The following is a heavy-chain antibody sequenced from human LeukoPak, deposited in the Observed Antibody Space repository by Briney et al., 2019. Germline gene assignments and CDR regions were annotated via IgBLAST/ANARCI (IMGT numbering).Heavy chain of an antibody. V-gene: IGHV1-69*13. Sequence: SVKVSCKASGGTFSSYAISWVRQAPGQGLEWMGGIIPIFGTANYAQKFQGRVTITADESTSTAYMELSSLRSEDTAVYYCARVECSGGSCYHSSVFDDWGQGTLVTVSS. CDR1: GGTFSSYA. J-gene: IGHJ4*02. CDR3: ARVECSGGSCYHSSVFDD. CDR2: IIPIFGTA. D-gene: IGHD2-15*01.